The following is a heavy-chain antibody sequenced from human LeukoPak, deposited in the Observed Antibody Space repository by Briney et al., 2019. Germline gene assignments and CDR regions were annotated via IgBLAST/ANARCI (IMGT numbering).Heavy chain of an antibody. CDR3: ARDRIMVVGPYNWFDP. CDR2: IKPDGSEK. CDR1: GFTFSNYW. Sequence: GGSLRLSCAASGFTFSNYWMSRVRQAPGKGLEWVANIKPDGSEKYYVDSLKGRFTISRDNAENSLHLHMSSLRAEDTAVYYCARDRIMVVGPYNWFDPWGQGTLVTVSS. D-gene: IGHD2-15*01. V-gene: IGHV3-7*01. J-gene: IGHJ5*02.